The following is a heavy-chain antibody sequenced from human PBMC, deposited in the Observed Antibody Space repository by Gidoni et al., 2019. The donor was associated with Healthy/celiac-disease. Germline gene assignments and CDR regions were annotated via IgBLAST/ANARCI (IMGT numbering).Heavy chain of an antibody. CDR3: AKDYSSSSLGPY. Sequence: EVQLLESGGGLVQPGGSLRLSCAASGFTFSSYAMSWVRQAPGKGLEWVSSISGSGGSTYYADSVKGRFTISRDNSKNTLYLQMNSLRAEDTAVYYCAKDYSSSSLGPYWGQGTLVTVSS. D-gene: IGHD6-6*01. CDR1: GFTFSSYA. V-gene: IGHV3-23*01. CDR2: ISGSGGST. J-gene: IGHJ4*02.